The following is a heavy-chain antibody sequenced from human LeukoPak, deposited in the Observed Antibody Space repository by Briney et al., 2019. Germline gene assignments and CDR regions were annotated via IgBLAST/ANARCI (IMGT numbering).Heavy chain of an antibody. J-gene: IGHJ4*02. D-gene: IGHD1-26*01. Sequence: GSLRLSCAASGFTVSSNYMSWVRQPPGKGLEWIGSIYYSGSTYYNPSLKSRVTISVDTSKNQFSLKLSSVTAADTAVYYCARHVVGANEGGFDYWGQGTLVTVSS. CDR3: ARHVVGANEGGFDY. CDR1: GFTVSSNY. V-gene: IGHV4-39*01. CDR2: IYYSGST.